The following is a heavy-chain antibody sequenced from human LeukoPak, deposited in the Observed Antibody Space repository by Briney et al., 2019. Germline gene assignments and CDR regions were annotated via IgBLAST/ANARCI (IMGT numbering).Heavy chain of an antibody. Sequence: ASVKVSCKASGYTFTSYAISWVRQAPGQGLEWMGWISAYNGNTNYAQKLQGRVTMTTDTSTSTAYMELRSLRSDDTAVYYCARDYPRYCSSTSCTRFDYWGQGTLVTVSS. CDR2: ISAYNGNT. J-gene: IGHJ4*02. D-gene: IGHD2-2*01. CDR1: GYTFTSYA. CDR3: ARDYPRYCSSTSCTRFDY. V-gene: IGHV1-18*01.